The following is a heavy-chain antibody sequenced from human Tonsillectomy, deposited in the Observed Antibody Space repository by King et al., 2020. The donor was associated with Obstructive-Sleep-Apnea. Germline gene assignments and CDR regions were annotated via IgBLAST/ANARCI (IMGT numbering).Heavy chain of an antibody. V-gene: IGHV3-30*18. CDR1: GFTFSYYG. CDR3: AKEERYYDSSGYYTDSYDY. D-gene: IGHD3-22*01. CDR2: ISDDGSKT. J-gene: IGHJ4*02. Sequence: VQLVESGGGVVQPGRSLRISCAASGFTFSYYGMHWVRQAPGKGLEGVAVISDDGSKTYYADSVKGRFTISRDNSKNTLYLQMNSLRAEDTAVYYCAKEERYYDSSGYYTDSYDYWGQGSLVTVSS.